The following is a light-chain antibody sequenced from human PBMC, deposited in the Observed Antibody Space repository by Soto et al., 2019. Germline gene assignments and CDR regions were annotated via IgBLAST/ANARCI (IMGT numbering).Light chain of an antibody. CDR3: SSFTSSGTPYV. Sequence: QSVLTQPASLSGSPGQSITISCTGTSREVGGYMYVSWYQQHPGKAPKLLIYDVTNRPSGVSNRFSGSKSGNTASLTISGLQAEDEADYYCSSFTSSGTPYVFGTGTKVTVL. V-gene: IGLV2-14*01. CDR2: DVT. J-gene: IGLJ1*01. CDR1: SREVGGYMY.